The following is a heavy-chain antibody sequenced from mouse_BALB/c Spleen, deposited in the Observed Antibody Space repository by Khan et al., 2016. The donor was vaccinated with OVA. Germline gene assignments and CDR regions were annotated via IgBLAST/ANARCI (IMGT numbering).Heavy chain of an antibody. CDR2: IWGGGGT. D-gene: IGHD2-14*01. CDR3: ARAYYRDDGYYAMDY. V-gene: IGHV2-6-4*01. CDR1: GFSLSRYN. J-gene: IGHJ4*01. Sequence: QVQLKESGPGLVAPSQSLSITCTVSGFSLSRYNIHWVRQPPGKGLEWLGMIWGGGGTDYNSTLKSRMSISKDNSKSQVFLKMNSLQTFDTAMYYCARAYYRDDGYYAMDYWGQGTSVTVSS.